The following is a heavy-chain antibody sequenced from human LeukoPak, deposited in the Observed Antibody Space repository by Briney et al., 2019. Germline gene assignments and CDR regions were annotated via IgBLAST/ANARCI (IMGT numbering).Heavy chain of an antibody. CDR1: GGSISTYY. V-gene: IGHV4-4*07. CDR2: IYTSGST. CDR3: AREHCSGGSCYGWFDP. D-gene: IGHD2-15*01. Sequence: SETLSLTCTVSGGSISTYYWSWIRQPAGKGLEWIGRIYTSGSTNYNPSLKSRVTMSVDTSKNQFSLKLSSVTAADTAVYYCAREHCSGGSCYGWFDPWGQGTLVTVSS. J-gene: IGHJ5*02.